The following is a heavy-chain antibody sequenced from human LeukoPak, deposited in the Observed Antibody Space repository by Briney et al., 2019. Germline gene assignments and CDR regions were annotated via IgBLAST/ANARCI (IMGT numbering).Heavy chain of an antibody. J-gene: IGHJ6*02. D-gene: IGHD2-2*01. CDR3: AKVGYCSSTSCYDYGMDV. CDR2: ISGSGGST. CDR1: GFTFSSYA. V-gene: IGHV3-23*01. Sequence: GGSLRLSCAASGFTFSSYAMSWVRQAPGKGLEWFSAISGSGGSTYYADSVKGRFTISRDNSKNTLYLQMNSLRAEDTAVYYCAKVGYCSSTSCYDYGMDVWGQGTTVTVSS.